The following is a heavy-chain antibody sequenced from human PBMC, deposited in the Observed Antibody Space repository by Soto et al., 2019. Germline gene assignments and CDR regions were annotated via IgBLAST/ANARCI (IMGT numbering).Heavy chain of an antibody. CDR3: ARSGNSGYDLLGDYGMDV. D-gene: IGHD5-12*01. V-gene: IGHV1-69*02. J-gene: IGHJ6*02. CDR2: IIPILGIA. Sequence: QVQLVQSGAEVKKPGSSVKVSCKASGGTFSSYTISSVRQAPGQGLEWMGRIIPILGIANYAQKFQGRVTSTADKSTRTAYRELSSLRSEDTAVYYCARSGNSGYDLLGDYGMDVWGQGTTVTVSS. CDR1: GGTFSSYT.